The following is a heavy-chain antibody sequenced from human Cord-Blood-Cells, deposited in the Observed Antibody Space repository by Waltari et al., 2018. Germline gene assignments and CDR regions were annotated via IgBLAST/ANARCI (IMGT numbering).Heavy chain of an antibody. CDR2: ISGSGGRT. CDR1: GFTFSSYA. CDR3: AKLGGVGATFLDAFDI. J-gene: IGHJ3*02. Sequence: EVQLVESGGGLVQPGGSLRLSCAASGFTFSSYAMSWVRQGPGKGLEWVSAISGSGGRTYYEDSVKGRFTISRDNSKNTLYLQMSSLRDEDTAVYYCAKLGGVGATFLDAFDIWGQGTMVTVSS. D-gene: IGHD1-26*01. V-gene: IGHV3-23*04.